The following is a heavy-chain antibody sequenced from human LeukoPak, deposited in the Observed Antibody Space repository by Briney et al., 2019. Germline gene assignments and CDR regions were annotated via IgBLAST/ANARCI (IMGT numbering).Heavy chain of an antibody. Sequence: GASVKVSCKASGYTFTSYYMHWVRQAPGQGLEWMGIINPSGGSTSYAQKFQGRVTMTRDMSTSTVYMELSSLRSEDTAVYYCARASGFYDILTGYYKTPHYYYYYMDVWGKGTTVTVSS. CDR2: INPSGGST. CDR3: ARASGFYDILTGYYKTPHYYYYYMDV. D-gene: IGHD3-9*01. V-gene: IGHV1-46*01. J-gene: IGHJ6*03. CDR1: GYTFTSYY.